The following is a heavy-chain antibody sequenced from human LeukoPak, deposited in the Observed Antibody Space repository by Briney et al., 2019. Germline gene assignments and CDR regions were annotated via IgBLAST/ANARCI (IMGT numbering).Heavy chain of an antibody. J-gene: IGHJ3*02. CDR2: INHSGST. CDR1: GGSFSGYY. V-gene: IGHV4-34*01. Sequence: SSETLSLTCAVYGGSFSGYYWSWIRQPPGKGLEWIGEINHSGSTNYNPSLKSRVTISVDTSKNQFSLKLSSVTAADTAVYYCARHEDSGDAFDIWGQGTMVTVSS. D-gene: IGHD1-26*01. CDR3: ARHEDSGDAFDI.